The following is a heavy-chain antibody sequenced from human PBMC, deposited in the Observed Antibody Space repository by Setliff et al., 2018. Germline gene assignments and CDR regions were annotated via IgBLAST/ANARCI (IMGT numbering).Heavy chain of an antibody. CDR3: ARGGGYGSGGSFHNAPFDY. CDR2: IYIRGII. CDR1: GDFMSSHLYF. D-gene: IGHD3-10*01. V-gene: IGHV4-61*09. J-gene: IGHJ4*02. Sequence: SETLSLTCSVSGDFMSSHLYFWSWIRQPAGKGLEWIGDIYIRGIINYNPSLKSRTTISIDTSKTQFSLILSSVTAADTAMYFCARGGGYGSGGSFHNAPFDYWGQGTLVTVSS.